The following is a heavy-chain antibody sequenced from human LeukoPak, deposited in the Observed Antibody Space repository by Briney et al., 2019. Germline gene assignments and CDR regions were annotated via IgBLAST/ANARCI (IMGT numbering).Heavy chain of an antibody. CDR2: INSDGINT. J-gene: IGHJ3*02. D-gene: IGHD2-15*01. CDR1: GFTFSNYW. V-gene: IGHV3-74*01. Sequence: PGGSLRLSCAASGFTFSNYWMHWVRQAPGKGLVWVSRINSDGINTSYADSVKGRFTISRDNAKNTLNLQMNSLRAEDTAVYYCARMTGGSDGLDMWGQGTMVTVYS. CDR3: ARMTGGSDGLDM.